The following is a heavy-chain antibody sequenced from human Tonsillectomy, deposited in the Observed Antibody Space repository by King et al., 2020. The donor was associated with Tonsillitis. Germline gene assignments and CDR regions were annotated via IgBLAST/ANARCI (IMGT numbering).Heavy chain of an antibody. Sequence: VQLVESGAEVKKPGASVKVSCQASGYTFSSYGFSWVRQAPGQGLEWMGWISAYNGNTNFAQKFQGRVTMTTDTSTFTAYMELRSLRSDDTAVFYCARDEAVPGDHYGMDVWGQGTTVTVSS. V-gene: IGHV1-18*04. D-gene: IGHD6-19*01. CDR2: ISAYNGNT. CDR1: GYTFSSYG. CDR3: ARDEAVPGDHYGMDV. J-gene: IGHJ6*02.